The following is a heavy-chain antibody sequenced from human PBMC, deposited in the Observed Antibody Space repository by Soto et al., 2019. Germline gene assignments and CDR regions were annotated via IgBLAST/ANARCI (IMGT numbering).Heavy chain of an antibody. CDR2: INPSGGGT. J-gene: IGHJ4*02. Sequence: QVQLVQSGAEMKKPGASVKVSCKASGYTFSSYLIHWVRQAPGQRLEWMGLINPSGGGTYYAQKFQGRVSMTRDTSTSTVYMELNSLRSEDAAVYYCAREFSDSNPSDGYYYYFDYWGQGTLVTVSS. CDR3: AREFSDSNPSDGYYYYFDY. D-gene: IGHD3-22*01. CDR1: GYTFSSYL. V-gene: IGHV1-46*01.